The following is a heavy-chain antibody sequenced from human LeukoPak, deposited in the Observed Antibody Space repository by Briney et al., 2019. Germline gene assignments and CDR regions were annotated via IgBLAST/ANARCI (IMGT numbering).Heavy chain of an antibody. V-gene: IGHV3-21*01. CDR1: GFTLSSYS. CDR3: ARDTPYYYGMDV. CDR2: ISSSSSYI. Sequence: PGGSLRLSCAASGFTLSSYSMNWVRQAPGKGLEWVSSISSSSSYIYYADSVKGRFTISRDNAKNSLYLQMNSLRAEDTAVYYCARDTPYYYGMDVWGKGTTVTVSS. J-gene: IGHJ6*04.